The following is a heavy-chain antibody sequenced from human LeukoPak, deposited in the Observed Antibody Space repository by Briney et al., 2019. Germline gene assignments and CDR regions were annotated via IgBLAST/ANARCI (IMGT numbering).Heavy chain of an antibody. D-gene: IGHD6-13*01. J-gene: IGHJ4*02. CDR3: AGATSSFSSSWYDY. CDR1: GFTFSSYA. CDR2: ISDSGGGT. Sequence: GGSLRLSCAASGFTFSSYAMSWVRQAPGTGLEWVSAISDSGGGTYYAASVRGRFTISRDNSKNTLYLQMNSLRAEDTAVYYCAGATSSFSSSWYDYWGQGTLVAVSA. V-gene: IGHV3-23*01.